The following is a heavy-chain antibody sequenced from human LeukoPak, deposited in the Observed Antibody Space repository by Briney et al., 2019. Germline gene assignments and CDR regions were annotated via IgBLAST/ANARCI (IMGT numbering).Heavy chain of an antibody. CDR1: GYTFTGYH. J-gene: IGHJ4*02. Sequence: ASVKVSCKASGYTFTGYHMHWVRQAPGQGLEWMGWINPNSGGTNYAQKFQGRVTMTRDTSISTAYMELSRLRSDDTAVYYCARGPIVGASRYYYFDYWGQGTLVTVSS. V-gene: IGHV1-2*02. D-gene: IGHD1-26*01. CDR3: ARGPIVGASRYYYFDY. CDR2: INPNSGGT.